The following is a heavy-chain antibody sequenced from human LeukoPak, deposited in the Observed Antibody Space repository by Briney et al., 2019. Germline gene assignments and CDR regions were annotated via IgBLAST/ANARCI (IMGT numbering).Heavy chain of an antibody. V-gene: IGHV1-18*01. J-gene: IGHJ4*02. Sequence: VASAKVSCKASGYTFINYGINWVRQAPGQGLEWMGWISAYNGNTNYAQSLQGRVTMTTDTSTSTVYMEMRSLTSDDTAVYYCARDLDPYNGRFGGFGHDFWGQGTLVTVSS. CDR1: GYTFINYG. CDR3: ARDLDPYNGRFGGFGHDF. CDR2: ISAYNGNT. D-gene: IGHD3-10*01.